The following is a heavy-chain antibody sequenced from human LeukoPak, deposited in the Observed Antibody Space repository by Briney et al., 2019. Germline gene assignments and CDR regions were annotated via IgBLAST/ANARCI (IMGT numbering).Heavy chain of an antibody. CDR1: GYTFTGYY. CDR3: ARATSLRFLEWLP. D-gene: IGHD3-3*01. V-gene: IGHV1-2*02. J-gene: IGHJ5*02. Sequence: ASVKVSCKASGYTFTGYYMHWVRQAPGQGLEWMGWINPNSGGTNYAQKFQGRVTMTRDTSISTAYMEPSRLRSDDTAVYYCARATSLRFLEWLPWGQGTLVTVSS. CDR2: INPNSGGT.